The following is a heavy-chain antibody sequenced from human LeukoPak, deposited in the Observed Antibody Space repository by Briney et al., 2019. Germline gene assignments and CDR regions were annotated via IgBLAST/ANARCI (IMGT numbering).Heavy chain of an antibody. J-gene: IGHJ3*02. CDR3: ASGGEFRGSAFDI. D-gene: IGHD3-10*01. CDR2: INPTSGRT. CDR1: TYIFNKYY. Sequence: ASVKVSCKASTYIFNKYYIHWVRQALGRGLEWMGIINPTSGRTSYAQNFQARVTMTRDMSTNTMYMDLSSLKSEDTAVYYCASGGEFRGSAFDIWGQGTTVIVSS. V-gene: IGHV1-46*02.